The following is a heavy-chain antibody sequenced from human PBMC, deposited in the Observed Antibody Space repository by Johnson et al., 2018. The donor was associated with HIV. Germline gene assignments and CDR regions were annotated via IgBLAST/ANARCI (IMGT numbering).Heavy chain of an antibody. V-gene: IGHV3-30-3*01. Sequence: QMQLVESGGGVVQPGRSLRLSCAASGFTFSSYAMHWVRQAPGKGLEWVAVISYDGSNKYYADSVKGRFTISRDNSKNTLYLQMNSLRAEDTAVHYCARYRAPFDDAFDIWGQGTMVTVSS. J-gene: IGHJ3*02. D-gene: IGHD1-26*01. CDR2: ISYDGSNK. CDR1: GFTFSSYA. CDR3: ARYRAPFDDAFDI.